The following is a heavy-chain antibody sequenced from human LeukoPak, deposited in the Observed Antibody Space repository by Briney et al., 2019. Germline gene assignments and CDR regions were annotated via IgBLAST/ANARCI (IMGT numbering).Heavy chain of an antibody. Sequence: AGGSLRLSCAASGFTFSSYEMNWVRQAPGKGLEWVSYISSNGSTIYYADSVKGRFTISRDNAKNSLYLQMNSLRAEDTAVYYCAKIFSAAGTWEVYYYYYMDVWGKGTTVTVSS. V-gene: IGHV3-48*03. CDR1: GFTFSSYE. J-gene: IGHJ6*03. CDR3: AKIFSAAGTWEVYYYYYMDV. D-gene: IGHD6-13*01. CDR2: ISSNGSTI.